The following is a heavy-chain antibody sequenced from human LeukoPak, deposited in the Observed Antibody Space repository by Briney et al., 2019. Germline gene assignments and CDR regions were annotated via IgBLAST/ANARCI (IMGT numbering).Heavy chain of an antibody. D-gene: IGHD3-10*01. CDR2: IYSSGST. CDR1: GGSIRGYF. Sequence: SETLSLTCTVSGGSIRGYFWSWIRQPPGKGLEWIGHIYSSGSTTCTPSLQGRVTISLDTSKNQFSPKLSSVTAADTAVYYCARHYDSGSYPLDFWGQGTLVTVSS. V-gene: IGHV4-59*08. J-gene: IGHJ4*02. CDR3: ARHYDSGSYPLDF.